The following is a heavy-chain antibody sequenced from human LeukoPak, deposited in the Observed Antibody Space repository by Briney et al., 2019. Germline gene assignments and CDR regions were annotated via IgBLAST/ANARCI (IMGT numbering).Heavy chain of an antibody. J-gene: IGHJ5*02. D-gene: IGHD2-2*02. CDR2: ITPNSGGT. Sequence: ASVKVSCKASGYTFTAYYMHWVRQVPGQGLEWMGWITPNSGGTKYAQKFQGRVTMTRDTSISTVYMELSGLRSDDTAVYYCARGFRLSAIEDWFDPWGQGTLVTVSS. CDR1: GYTFTAYY. CDR3: ARGFRLSAIEDWFDP. V-gene: IGHV1-2*02.